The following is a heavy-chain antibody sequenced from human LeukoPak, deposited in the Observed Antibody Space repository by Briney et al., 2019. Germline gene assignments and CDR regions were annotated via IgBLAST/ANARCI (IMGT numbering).Heavy chain of an antibody. V-gene: IGHV4-59*01. D-gene: IGHD4-17*01. J-gene: IGHJ4*02. CDR2: MYNSGST. Sequence: PSEALSLTCTVSGGSISGSYWSWIRQPPGKGLEWIAYMYNSGSTNYNPSLKSRVTISIDTSKNQFSLKLSSLTAADTAIYYCARGIESYGDYGYWGQGILVTVSS. CDR1: GGSISGSY. CDR3: ARGIESYGDYGY.